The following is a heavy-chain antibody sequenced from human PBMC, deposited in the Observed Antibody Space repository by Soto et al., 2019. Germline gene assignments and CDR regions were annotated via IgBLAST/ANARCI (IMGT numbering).Heavy chain of an antibody. CDR2: IYYIGST. CDR1: GGSISGYY. CDR3: ARVSRDGYNPRPDYFDY. J-gene: IGHJ4*02. Sequence: SETLSLTCTVSGGSISGYYWSWIRQPPGKGLEWIGYIYYIGSTNYSPSLKSRVTISIDTSNNQFSLRLRSVTAADTSIFYCARVSRDGYNPRPDYFDYWGQGTLVTVSS. D-gene: IGHD5-12*01. V-gene: IGHV4-59*01.